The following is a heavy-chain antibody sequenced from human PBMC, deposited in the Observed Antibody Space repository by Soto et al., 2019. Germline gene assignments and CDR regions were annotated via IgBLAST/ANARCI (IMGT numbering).Heavy chain of an antibody. V-gene: IGHV1-18*04. Sequence: ASVKVSCKASGYTFTSYGISWVRQAPGQGLEWMGWISAYNGNTNYAQKLQGRVTMTTDTSTSTAYMELRSLRSDDTAVYYCARDTSGITGTTDYYYGMDVWGQGTTVTVSS. J-gene: IGHJ6*02. CDR1: GYTFTSYG. D-gene: IGHD1-7*01. CDR2: ISAYNGNT. CDR3: ARDTSGITGTTDYYYGMDV.